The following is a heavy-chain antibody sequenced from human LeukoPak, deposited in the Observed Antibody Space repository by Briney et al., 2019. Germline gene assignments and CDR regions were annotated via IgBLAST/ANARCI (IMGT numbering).Heavy chain of an antibody. V-gene: IGHV1-18*01. CDR2: ISAYNGNA. CDR3: AREGFDTSGYGMDV. CDR1: GYTFTSYG. J-gene: IGHJ6*02. Sequence: GASVKVSCTASGYTFTSYGISWVRQAPGQGLEWMGWISAYNGNANYAQKFQGRVTMTTDTSTSTAYMEVRSLRSDDTAVYYCAREGFDTSGYGMDVWGQGTTVTVSS. D-gene: IGHD3-22*01.